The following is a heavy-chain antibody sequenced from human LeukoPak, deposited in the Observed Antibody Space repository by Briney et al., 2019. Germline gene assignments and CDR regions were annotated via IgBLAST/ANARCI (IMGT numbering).Heavy chain of an antibody. D-gene: IGHD3-10*01. CDR3: AKSPMVRGAPNWFDP. CDR1: GFTVSNNY. CDR2: IYSGGST. Sequence: GGSLRLSCAASGFTVSNNYMNWVRQAPGKGLEWVSLIYSGGSTYYADSVKGRFTISRDNSKNTLYLQMNSLRAEDTAVYYCAKSPMVRGAPNWFDPWGQGTLVTVSS. J-gene: IGHJ5*02. V-gene: IGHV3-53*01.